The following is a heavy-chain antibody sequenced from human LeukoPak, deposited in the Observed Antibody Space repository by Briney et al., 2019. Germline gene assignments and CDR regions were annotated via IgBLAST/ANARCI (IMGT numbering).Heavy chain of an antibody. V-gene: IGHV3-30*02. Sequence: GGSLRLSCAASGFTFSNYGIHWFRQAPGKGLEGVAFIRYDGSNKYHADSVKGRFTISRDNSKNTVYLQMNSLRAEDTAVYYCAKGTTTASDWFDPWGQGTLITVSS. CDR1: GFTFSNYG. CDR2: IRYDGSNK. D-gene: IGHD1-26*01. J-gene: IGHJ5*02. CDR3: AKGTTTASDWFDP.